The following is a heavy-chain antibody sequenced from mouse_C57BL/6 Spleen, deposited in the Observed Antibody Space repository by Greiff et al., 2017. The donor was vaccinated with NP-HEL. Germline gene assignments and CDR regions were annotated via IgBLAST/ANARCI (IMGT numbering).Heavy chain of an antibody. V-gene: IGHV1-7*01. CDR2: INPSSGYT. D-gene: IGHD1-1*01. CDR1: GYTFTSYW. CDR3: ARWGITTVVNGDD. J-gene: IGHJ2*01. Sequence: VQLQESGAELAKPGASVKLSCKASGYTFTSYWMHWVKQRPGQGLEWIGYINPSSGYTKYNQKFKDKATLTADKSSSTAYMQLSSLTYEDSAGYYCARWGITTVVNGDDWGQGTTLTVSS.